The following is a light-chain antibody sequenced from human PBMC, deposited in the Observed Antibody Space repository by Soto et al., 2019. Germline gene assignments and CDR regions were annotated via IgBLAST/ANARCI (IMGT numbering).Light chain of an antibody. CDR2: EGT. V-gene: IGLV2-23*01. Sequence: QSVLTQPASVSGSPGQSITISCTGTSSDVGSYKLVSWYQQHPGKAPKLMIYEGTERPSGVSYRFTGSKSGNTASLTISGLQAEDEADYHCCSYAGSSTYVFGTGTKLTVL. CDR3: CSYAGSSTYV. CDR1: SSDVGSYKL. J-gene: IGLJ1*01.